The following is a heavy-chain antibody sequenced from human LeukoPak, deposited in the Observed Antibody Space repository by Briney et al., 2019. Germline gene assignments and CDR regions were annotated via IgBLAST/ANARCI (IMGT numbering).Heavy chain of an antibody. Sequence: SQTLSLTCAISGDSVSSNSAAWNWIRQSPSRGLEWLGRTYYRSKWYNDYAVSVKSRITINPDTSKNQFSLQLNYVTPEDTAVYYCARVHYYDSSGSRQFDYWGQGTLVTVSS. CDR3: ARVHYYDSSGSRQFDY. J-gene: IGHJ4*02. CDR1: GDSVSSNSAA. V-gene: IGHV6-1*01. D-gene: IGHD3-22*01. CDR2: TYYRSKWYN.